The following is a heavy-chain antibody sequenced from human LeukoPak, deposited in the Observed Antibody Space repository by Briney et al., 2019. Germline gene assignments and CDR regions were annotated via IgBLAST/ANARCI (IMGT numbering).Heavy chain of an antibody. CDR2: IGRNSDYI. Sequence: GGSLRLSCAASGFTFDDYAMHWVRQVPGKGLEWVSGIGRNSDYIAHVDSVKGRFIISRDNAENSLYLQMNSLRAEDMALYYCARESCSGGTCRGFFDYWGQGTLVTVSS. J-gene: IGHJ4*02. CDR3: ARESCSGGTCRGFFDY. V-gene: IGHV3-9*03. D-gene: IGHD2-15*01. CDR1: GFTFDDYA.